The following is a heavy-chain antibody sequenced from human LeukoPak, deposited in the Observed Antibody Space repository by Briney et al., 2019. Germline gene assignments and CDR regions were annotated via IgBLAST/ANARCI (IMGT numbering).Heavy chain of an antibody. Sequence: ASVKVSCKASRYTFTSYYMHWVRQAPGQGLEWMGIINPSGGSTSYALKFQGRVTMTRDMSTSTVYMELSSLRSEDTAVYYCARVWTKEEPDYWGQGALVTVSS. V-gene: IGHV1-46*01. J-gene: IGHJ4*02. CDR1: RYTFTSYY. CDR3: ARVWTKEEPDY. CDR2: INPSGGST. D-gene: IGHD1-14*01.